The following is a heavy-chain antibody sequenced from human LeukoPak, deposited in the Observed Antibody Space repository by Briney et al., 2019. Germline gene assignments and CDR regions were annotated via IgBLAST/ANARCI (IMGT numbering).Heavy chain of an antibody. Sequence: SETLSLTCTVSGGSISSYYWTWLRQLPGKGLEWIGYLDYSGSTKYNPSLKSRVTISVDTSKNQFSLKLSSVTAADTAVYYCARRHVQYTSSSDPYYFDYWGQGTLVTVSS. CDR1: GGSISSYY. J-gene: IGHJ4*02. CDR2: LDYSGST. D-gene: IGHD6-6*01. V-gene: IGHV4-59*01. CDR3: ARRHVQYTSSSDPYYFDY.